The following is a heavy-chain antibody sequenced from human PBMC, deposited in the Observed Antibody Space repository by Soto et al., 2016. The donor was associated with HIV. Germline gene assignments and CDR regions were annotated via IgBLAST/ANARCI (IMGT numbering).Heavy chain of an antibody. CDR1: GASIDSGGYY. CDR2: TDYTGRT. V-gene: IGHV4-31*02. Sequence: QVHLQESGPGLVKPSQTLSLTCTVSGASIDSGGYYWSWIRQLPDRGLEWIGSTDYTGRTYYNPVPQESHYNIPSTGQKTLLLILRSVTAADSAKYFCTREPAPAGHTRGVDFWGQGVRVTVSS. CDR3: TREPAPAGHTRGVDF. J-gene: IGHJ4*02. D-gene: IGHD3-10*01.